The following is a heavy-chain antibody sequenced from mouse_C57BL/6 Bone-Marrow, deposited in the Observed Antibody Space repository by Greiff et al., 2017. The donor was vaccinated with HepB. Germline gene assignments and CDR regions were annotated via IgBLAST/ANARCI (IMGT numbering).Heavy chain of an antibody. CDR1: GFNIKDDY. CDR3: TTSAMITTNDYYAMDY. CDR2: IDPENGDT. D-gene: IGHD2-4*01. V-gene: IGHV14-4*01. J-gene: IGHJ4*01. Sequence: EVKLVESGAELVRPGASVKLSCTASGFNIKDDYMHWVKQRPEQGLEWIGWIDPENGDTEYASKFQGKATITADTSSNTAYLQLSSLTSEDTAVYYCTTSAMITTNDYYAMDYWGQGTSVTVSS.